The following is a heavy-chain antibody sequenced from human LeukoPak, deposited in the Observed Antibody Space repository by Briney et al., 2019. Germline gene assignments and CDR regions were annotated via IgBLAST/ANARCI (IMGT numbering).Heavy chain of an antibody. V-gene: IGHV5-51*01. CDR3: AGVITTVTTRDY. Sequence: GASLQISCKGSGYSFTSYWIGCGRQLPGKGLEWMGIIYPGDSDTRYSPSFQGQVTISADKSISTAYLQWSSLKASATAMYYSAGVITTVTTRDYLGQGALVTVSS. D-gene: IGHD4-11*01. J-gene: IGHJ4*02. CDR1: GYSFTSYW. CDR2: IYPGDSDT.